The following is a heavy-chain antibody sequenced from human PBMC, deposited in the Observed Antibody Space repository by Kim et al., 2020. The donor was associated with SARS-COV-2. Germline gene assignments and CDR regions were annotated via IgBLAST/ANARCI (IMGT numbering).Heavy chain of an antibody. CDR2: IYHSGST. J-gene: IGHJ4*02. Sequence: SETLSLTCAVSGGSISSSNWWSWVRQPPGKGLEWIGEIYHSGSTNYNTSLKSRVTISVDKSKNQFSLKLSSVTAADTAVYYCARVVDVLSSGWYGGGGYYFDYWGQGTLVTVSS. CDR3: ARVVDVLSSGWYGGGGYYFDY. D-gene: IGHD6-19*01. V-gene: IGHV4-4*02. CDR1: GGSISSSNW.